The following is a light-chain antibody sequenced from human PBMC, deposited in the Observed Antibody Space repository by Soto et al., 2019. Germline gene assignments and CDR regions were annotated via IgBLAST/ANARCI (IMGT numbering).Light chain of an antibody. CDR3: EQDYSLPKT. J-gene: IGKJ4*01. CDR2: GAS. Sequence: EIVMTQSPATLSLSPGERATLSCRASQSFSSSHISWYQQKPGKAPRLLIYGASTRATGVPARFSGSGSGTDFTLTISSLQPEDFAVYYCEQDYSLPKTFGGGTKVEIK. V-gene: IGKV3D-7*01. CDR1: QSFSSSH.